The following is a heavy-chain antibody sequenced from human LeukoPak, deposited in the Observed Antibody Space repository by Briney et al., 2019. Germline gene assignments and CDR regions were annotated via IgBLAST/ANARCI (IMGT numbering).Heavy chain of an antibody. CDR2: INSDGTST. J-gene: IGHJ4*02. V-gene: IGHV3-74*01. D-gene: IGHD2-15*01. CDR1: GVTLSSYW. CDR3: VAARADFDY. Sequence: GGSLILSCAASGVTLSSYWMHWVRQAPGKGLVWVSRINSDGTSTTYADPVKGRFTISRDTAKNSLYLQMNSLRAEDTAVYYCVAARADFDYWGQGTLVTVSS.